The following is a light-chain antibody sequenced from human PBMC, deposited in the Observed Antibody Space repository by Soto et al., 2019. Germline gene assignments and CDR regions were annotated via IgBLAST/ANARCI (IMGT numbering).Light chain of an antibody. Sequence: QSALTQPASVSGSPGQSITISCTGTSSDVGGYNHVSWYQQHPGKAPKLMIYEVTNRPSGVSNRFSGSKSGNTASLTISGHQAEDDAYYYCSSYTSSYTGVFGGGTKLTVL. CDR1: SSDVGGYNH. CDR3: SSYTSSYTGV. CDR2: EVT. V-gene: IGLV2-14*01. J-gene: IGLJ3*02.